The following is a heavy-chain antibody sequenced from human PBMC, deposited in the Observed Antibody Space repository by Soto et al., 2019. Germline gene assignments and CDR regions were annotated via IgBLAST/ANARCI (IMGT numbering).Heavy chain of an antibody. Sequence: QVQLQESGPGLVKPSQTLSLTCTVSGGSISSGDYYWSWIRQPPGKGLEWIGYIYHSGSTYYNPATKSRVTRSVDTSKNQFSLKLSSVTAADTAVYYCARDRPGGARLDPWGQGTLVTVSS. J-gene: IGHJ5*02. CDR2: IYHSGST. CDR3: ARDRPGGARLDP. D-gene: IGHD6-6*01. CDR1: GGSISSGDYY. V-gene: IGHV4-30-4*01.